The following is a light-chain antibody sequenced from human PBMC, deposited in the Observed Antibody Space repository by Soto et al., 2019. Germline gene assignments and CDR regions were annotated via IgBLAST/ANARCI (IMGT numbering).Light chain of an antibody. J-gene: IGKJ3*01. V-gene: IGKV3-20*01. CDR1: QSVSTNY. Sequence: EIVLTQSPGTLSLSPGDRATLSCRASQSVSTNYLAWYQQKLGQAPRLLIYGASSRATGIPDRFSGNGSGTDFTLTISRLEPEDFAVYYCHQYGSNPFTFGPGTKVDIK. CDR3: HQYGSNPFT. CDR2: GAS.